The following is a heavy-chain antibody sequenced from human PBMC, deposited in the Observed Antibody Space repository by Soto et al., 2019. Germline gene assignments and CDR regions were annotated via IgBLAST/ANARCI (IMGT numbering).Heavy chain of an antibody. CDR3: ARDRTIRYFDY. J-gene: IGHJ4*02. Sequence: QVELVESGGGVVQPGGSLRLSCAASGFAFHGYAMHWVRQAPGKGLEWVAVIWYDGSTEYYIDSVKGRFAISRDNSKNTLYLQVNSLRAEDTAGYYCARDRTIRYFDYWGQGTPVIVSS. D-gene: IGHD3-9*01. CDR1: GFAFHGYA. V-gene: IGHV3-33*01. CDR2: IWYDGSTE.